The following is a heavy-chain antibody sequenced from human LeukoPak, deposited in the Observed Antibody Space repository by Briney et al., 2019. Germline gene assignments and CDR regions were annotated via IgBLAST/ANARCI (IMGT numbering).Heavy chain of an antibody. CDR2: INAGNGNT. J-gene: IGHJ5*02. CDR1: GYTFTSYA. CDR3: ARTPKDTIANWFDP. D-gene: IGHD2-15*01. V-gene: IGHV1-3*01. Sequence: ASVKVSCKASGYTFTSYAMHWVRQAPGQRLEWMGRINAGNGNTKYSQKFQGRVTITRDTSASTAYMELSSLRSEDTAVYYCARTPKDTIANWFDPWGQGTLVTVSS.